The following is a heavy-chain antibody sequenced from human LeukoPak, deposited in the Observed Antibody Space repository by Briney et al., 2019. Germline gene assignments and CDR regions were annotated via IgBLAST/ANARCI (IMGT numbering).Heavy chain of an antibody. V-gene: IGHV3-23*01. Sequence: GGSLRLFCTPSGYTLWEHAIRGVRQAPGNGRQWVSAISGSGGSTYYADSVKGRFTISRDNSKNTLYLQMNSLRAEDTAVYYCAKGWRVAGFDYWGQGTLVTVSS. D-gene: IGHD3-3*01. CDR2: ISGSGGST. CDR3: AKGWRVAGFDY. CDR1: GYTLWEHA. J-gene: IGHJ4*02.